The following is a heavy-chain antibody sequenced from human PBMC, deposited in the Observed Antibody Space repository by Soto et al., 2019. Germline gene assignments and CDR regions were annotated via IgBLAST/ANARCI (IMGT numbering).Heavy chain of an antibody. Sequence: QVQLVQSGAEEKKPGASVKVSCKASGYTFTSYAMHWVRQAPGQRREWMGWINAGNGNTKYSQKFQGRDTITRDTSASTAYMELSSLISDDTAVYYCARGVAPYYFDYWGQGTLVTFSS. D-gene: IGHD2-15*01. CDR2: INAGNGNT. CDR3: ARGVAPYYFDY. CDR1: GYTFTSYA. J-gene: IGHJ4*02. V-gene: IGHV1-3*05.